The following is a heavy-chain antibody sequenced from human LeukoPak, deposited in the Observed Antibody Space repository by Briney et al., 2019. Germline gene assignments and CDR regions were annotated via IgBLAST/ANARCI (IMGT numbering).Heavy chain of an antibody. CDR3: ARDPTVSNFHDAFDI. V-gene: IGHV3-7*05. CDR1: GFTFSSYW. D-gene: IGHD4-17*01. Sequence: GGSLRLSCVASGFTFSSYWMSWVRQAPGKGLEWVATIKKDGSQKEYVDSMKGRLTISRDNAKNSLYLQMNSLRAEDTAMYYCARDPTVSNFHDAFDILGQGTMVTVSS. J-gene: IGHJ3*02. CDR2: IKKDGSQK.